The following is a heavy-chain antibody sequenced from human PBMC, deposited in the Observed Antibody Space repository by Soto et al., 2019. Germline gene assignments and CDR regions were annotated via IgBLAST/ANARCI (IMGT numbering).Heavy chain of an antibody. D-gene: IGHD3-3*01. CDR1: GAPFSGYY. CDR2: INHTGST. Sequence: PSETLSLTCAVYGAPFSGYYWTWIRQPPGKGLEWIGEINHTGSTKYNPSLKSRVTISLDTSKNQFSLSLRSVTAADTAVYYCARGREIFGAVTPFEDWGQGTQVTVSS. V-gene: IGHV4-34*01. J-gene: IGHJ1*01. CDR3: ARGREIFGAVTPFED.